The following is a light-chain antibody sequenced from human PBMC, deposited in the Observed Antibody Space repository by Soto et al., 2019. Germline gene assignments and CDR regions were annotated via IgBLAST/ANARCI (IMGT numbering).Light chain of an antibody. V-gene: IGKV1-16*01. Sequence: DIQMTQSPSSLSASVGDRVTITCRASHPININLVWFQQKPGKAPKSLIYAATNLQSGVPSRFSGSEGGTDFSLTISSLQPEDVATYYCQHYQRYPPSFGGGTKLEIK. J-gene: IGKJ4*01. CDR1: HPININ. CDR2: AAT. CDR3: QHYQRYPPS.